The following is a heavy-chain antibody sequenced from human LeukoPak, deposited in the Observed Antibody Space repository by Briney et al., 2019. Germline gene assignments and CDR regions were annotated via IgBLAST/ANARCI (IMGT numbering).Heavy chain of an antibody. J-gene: IGHJ3*02. Sequence: PGGSLRLSCAASGFTFSSYAMSWVRQAPGKGLEWVSAISGSGGSTYYADSVKGRFTISRDNSKNTVFLQMKSLRAEDTAVYYCVKDLHDFWSGYYIAGAFDIWGQGTMVTVSS. CDR1: GFTFSSYA. D-gene: IGHD3-3*01. CDR2: ISGSGGST. V-gene: IGHV3-23*01. CDR3: VKDLHDFWSGYYIAGAFDI.